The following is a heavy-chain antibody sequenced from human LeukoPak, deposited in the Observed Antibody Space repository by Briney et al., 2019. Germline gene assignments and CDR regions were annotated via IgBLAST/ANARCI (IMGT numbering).Heavy chain of an antibody. CDR1: GFTFSSYG. D-gene: IGHD6-13*01. CDR3: AKNLIAAAGPTLDY. J-gene: IGHJ4*02. Sequence: PGRSLRLSCAASGFTFSSYGMHWVRQAPGRGLEWVAVISYDGSNKYYADSVKGRFTISRDNSKNTLYLQMNSLRAEDTAVYYYAKNLIAAAGPTLDYWGQGTLVTVSS. V-gene: IGHV3-30*18. CDR2: ISYDGSNK.